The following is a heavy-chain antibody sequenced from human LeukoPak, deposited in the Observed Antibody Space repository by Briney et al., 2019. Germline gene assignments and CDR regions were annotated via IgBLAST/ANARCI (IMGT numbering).Heavy chain of an antibody. CDR3: ARRDGSSWYSGWFDS. Sequence: GGSLRLSCAASGFTFSSNWMHWVRQAPGKGLVWVSRINEDGSTTNYADSVKGRSTIFRDNAKNTLYLQMNSLRAEDTAVYYCARRDGSSWYSGWFDSWGQGTLVTVSS. J-gene: IGHJ5*01. D-gene: IGHD6-13*01. V-gene: IGHV3-74*01. CDR2: INEDGSTT. CDR1: GFTFSSNW.